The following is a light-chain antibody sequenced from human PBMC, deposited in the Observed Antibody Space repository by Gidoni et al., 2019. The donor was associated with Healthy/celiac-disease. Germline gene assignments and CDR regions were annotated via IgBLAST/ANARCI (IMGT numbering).Light chain of an antibody. CDR1: QGIRND. CDR3: LQDYNYPWT. CDR2: AAS. J-gene: IGKJ1*01. V-gene: IGKV1-6*01. Sequence: AIQMTQSPSSLSASVGDRVTITCRASQGIRNDLGWYQTKPGKAPKLLIYAASSLQSGVPSRFSVSGSGTDFTLTISSLQPEDFATYYCLQDYNYPWTFGQGTKVEIK.